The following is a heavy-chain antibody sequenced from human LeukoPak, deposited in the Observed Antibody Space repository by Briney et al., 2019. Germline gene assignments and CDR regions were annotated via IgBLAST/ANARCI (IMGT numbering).Heavy chain of an antibody. CDR1: GGSISSSSYY. D-gene: IGHD6-19*01. J-gene: IGHJ4*02. Sequence: SETLSLTCTVSGGSISSSSYYWGWIRQPPGKGLEWIGSIYYSGSTYYNPSLKSRVTISVDTSKNQFSLKLSSVTAAGTAVYYCARGGGGWFFHFWGQGTLVTVSS. CDR2: IYYSGST. V-gene: IGHV4-39*01. CDR3: ARGGGGWFFHF.